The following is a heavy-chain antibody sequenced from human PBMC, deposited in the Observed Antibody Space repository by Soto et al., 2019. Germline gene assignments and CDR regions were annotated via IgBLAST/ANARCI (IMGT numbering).Heavy chain of an antibody. CDR2: LHSGGDT. D-gene: IGHD3-10*01. V-gene: IGHV3-53*04. CDR3: ARDGPYDYASRMDV. J-gene: IGHJ6*02. CDR1: GIPVSSNY. Sequence: EVQLVESGGGLVQPGGSLRLSCAASGIPVSSNYMTWVRQAPGKGLEWVSVLHSGGDTYYANSVKGRFTISRHDSTNTLFLQMNSLTPEDRAVYYCARDGPYDYASRMDVWGQGTTVTVSS.